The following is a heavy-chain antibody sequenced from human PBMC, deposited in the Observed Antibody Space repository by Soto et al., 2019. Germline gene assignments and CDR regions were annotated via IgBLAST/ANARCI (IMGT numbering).Heavy chain of an antibody. V-gene: IGHV1-46*01. CDR3: ARDFSRPYWMNYYYYSMDV. Sequence: QVQLVQSGAEVKKPGASVKVSCKASGYTFTSYYMHWVRQAPGQGLEWMGIINPSGGSTSYAEKFRGSVTMTRYTSTSTVYMELSSLRSEDTAVYYCARDFSRPYWMNYYYYSMDVWGQGTTVTVSS. D-gene: IGHD2-15*01. J-gene: IGHJ6*02. CDR1: GYTFTSYY. CDR2: INPSGGST.